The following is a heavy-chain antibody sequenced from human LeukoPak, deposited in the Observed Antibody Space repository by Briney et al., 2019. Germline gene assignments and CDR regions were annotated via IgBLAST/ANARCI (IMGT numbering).Heavy chain of an antibody. D-gene: IGHD4-17*01. V-gene: IGHV1-46*01. CDR1: GYTFTSYY. CDR2: INPSGGST. J-gene: IGHJ6*02. Sequence: AASVKVSCKASGYTFTSYYMHWVRQAPGQGLEWMGIINPSGGSTSYAQKFQGRVTMTRDTSTSTVYMELSSLRSDDTAVYYCARDFEGSATVTTAYYYGMDVWGQGTTVTVSS. CDR3: ARDFEGSATVTTAYYYGMDV.